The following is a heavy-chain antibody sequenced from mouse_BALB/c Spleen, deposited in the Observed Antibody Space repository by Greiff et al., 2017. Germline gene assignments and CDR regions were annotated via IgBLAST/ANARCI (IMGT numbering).Heavy chain of an antibody. CDR2: INPYNDGT. Sequence: VHVKQSGPELVKPGASVKMSCKASGYTFTSYVMHWVKQKPGQGLEWIGYINPYNDGTKYNEKFKGKATLTSDKSSSTAYMELSSLTSEDSAVYYCARYGYDLVYAMDYWGQGTSVTVAS. D-gene: IGHD2-14*01. J-gene: IGHJ4*01. V-gene: IGHV1-14*01. CDR3: ARYGYDLVYAMDY. CDR1: GYTFTSYV.